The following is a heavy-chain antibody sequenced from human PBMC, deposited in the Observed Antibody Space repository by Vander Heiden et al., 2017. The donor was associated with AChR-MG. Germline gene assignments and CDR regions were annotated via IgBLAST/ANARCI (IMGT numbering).Heavy chain of an antibody. V-gene: IGHV4-31*03. CDR3: ARGLDYDSSGYFFDS. CDR1: GGPIRSGKND. CDR2: FYYRGTT. D-gene: IGHD3-22*01. Sequence: QVQLQESGPGLLRSLQTLSPTCSVSGGPIRSGKNDWSLIRQHPDNGLEWIGYFYYRGTTYNHPSIGSRATMSVDTSRNQFSLKLTSVTAADTAVYYCARGLDYDSSGYFFDSWGQGILVTVSS. J-gene: IGHJ4*02.